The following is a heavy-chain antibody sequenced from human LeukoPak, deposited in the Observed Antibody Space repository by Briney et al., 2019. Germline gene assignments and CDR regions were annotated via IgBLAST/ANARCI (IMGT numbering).Heavy chain of an antibody. J-gene: IGHJ4*02. D-gene: IGHD3-22*01. CDR2: ISSSSSYI. CDR3: ARDPPNYYDSSGYYDY. V-gene: IGHV3-21*01. CDR1: GFTFSSYS. Sequence: PGGSLRLSCAASGFTFSSYSMNWVRQAPGKGLEWVSSISSSSSYIYYADSVKGRFTISRDNAKNSLYLQMNSLRAEDTAVYYCARDPPNYYDSSGYYDYWGQGTLVTVSS.